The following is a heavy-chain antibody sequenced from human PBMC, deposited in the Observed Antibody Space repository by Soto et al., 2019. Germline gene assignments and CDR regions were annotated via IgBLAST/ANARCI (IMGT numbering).Heavy chain of an antibody. D-gene: IGHD5-18*01. V-gene: IGHV4-30-4*01. CDR3: ARALIQLWPHYYYGMDV. CDR1: GGSISSADHY. J-gene: IGHJ6*02. Sequence: KPSETLSLTCTVPGGSISSADHYWSWIRQPPGKGLEWIGYIYYSGTTYYNPSLKSRVTISVDTSMNQFSLKVSSVTAADTAVYYCARALIQLWPHYYYGMDVWGQGTTVTVSS. CDR2: IYYSGTT.